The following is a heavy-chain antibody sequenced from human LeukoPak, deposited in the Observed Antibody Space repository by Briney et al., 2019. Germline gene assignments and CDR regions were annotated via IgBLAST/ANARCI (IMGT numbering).Heavy chain of an antibody. CDR2: MNPNSGNT. V-gene: IGHV1-8*01. J-gene: IGHJ6*03. CDR1: GYTFTSYD. D-gene: IGHD5-18*01. CDR3: ARGLQYSYGHEGYYYYYMDV. Sequence: GASVKVSCKASGYTFTSYDINWVRQATGQGLEWMGWMNPNSGNTGYAQKFQGRVTMTRNTSISTAYMELSSLRSEDTAVYYCARGLQYSYGHEGYYYYYMDVWGKGTTVTISS.